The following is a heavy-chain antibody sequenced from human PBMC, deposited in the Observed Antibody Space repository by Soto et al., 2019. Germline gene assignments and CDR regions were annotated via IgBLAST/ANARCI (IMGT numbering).Heavy chain of an antibody. J-gene: IGHJ6*02. V-gene: IGHV3-23*01. CDR1: GFTFSDYA. Sequence: GGSLRLSCVASGFTFSDYAMSWVRQSPGKGLEWVSAISGSGGSTYYADSVKGRFTISRDNSKNTLYLQMNSLRAEDTAVYYCAKDHLVLVPPSYYYYYGMDVWGQGTTVTVSS. CDR3: AKDHLVLVPPSYYYYYGMDV. CDR2: ISGSGGST. D-gene: IGHD2-2*01.